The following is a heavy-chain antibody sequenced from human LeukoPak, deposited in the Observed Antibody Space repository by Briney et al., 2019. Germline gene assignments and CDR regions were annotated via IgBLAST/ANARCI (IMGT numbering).Heavy chain of an antibody. CDR3: ARDRGVSGNYYDY. Sequence: GGSLRLSCAVSGFTFVTYGMHWVRQAPGKGLEWVAVISYDGSNKYYADSVRGRFTISRDNSKKTLYLQMNSLRPEDTALYYCARDRGVSGNYYDYWGQGTLVTVSS. CDR1: GFTFVTYG. V-gene: IGHV3-30*03. J-gene: IGHJ4*02. D-gene: IGHD3-10*01. CDR2: ISYDGSNK.